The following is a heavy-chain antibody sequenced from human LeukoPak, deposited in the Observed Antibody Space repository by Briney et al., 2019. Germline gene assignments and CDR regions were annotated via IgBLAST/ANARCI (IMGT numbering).Heavy chain of an antibody. CDR3: SRESGPYCPFGH. D-gene: IGHD1-26*01. Sequence: SETLSLTCTVSGASISSSSYCCAWIRQPPGEGLEWIGRVYYSGTTYYNPSLQSRVTISIDTSKDQFSLSLASVTAADTAVYYCSRESGPYCPFGHWGQGTLVAVTS. V-gene: IGHV4-39*07. J-gene: IGHJ5*02. CDR2: VYYSGTT. CDR1: GASISSSSYC.